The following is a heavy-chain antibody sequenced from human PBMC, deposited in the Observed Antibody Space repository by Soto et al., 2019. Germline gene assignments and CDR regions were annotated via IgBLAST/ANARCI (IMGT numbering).Heavy chain of an antibody. CDR2: ISVYNGNT. CDR1: GYTFTSYG. D-gene: IGHD2-15*01. CDR3: ARTVAARNWFDP. V-gene: IGHV1-18*04. J-gene: IGHJ5*02. Sequence: GAAVKVSCKASGYTFTSYGISWVRQAPGQGLEWIGWISVYNGNTNYAQKFQGRVTMITDTPTSTAYMELRSLRSDDTAVYYCARTVAARNWFDPWGQGTLVTVSS.